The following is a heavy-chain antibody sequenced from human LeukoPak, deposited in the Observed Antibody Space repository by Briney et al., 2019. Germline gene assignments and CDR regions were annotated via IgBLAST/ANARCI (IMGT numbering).Heavy chain of an antibody. CDR1: GGTFSSYA. Sequence: ASVKVSCKASGGTFSSYAISWVRQAPGQGLEWMGGIIPIFGTANYAQKFQGRVTITADESTSTAYMELSSLRSEDTAVYYCARGSEAFEDALDYWGQGTLVTVSS. CDR2: IIPIFGTA. V-gene: IGHV1-69*13. J-gene: IGHJ4*02. CDR3: ARGSEAFEDALDY. D-gene: IGHD5-24*01.